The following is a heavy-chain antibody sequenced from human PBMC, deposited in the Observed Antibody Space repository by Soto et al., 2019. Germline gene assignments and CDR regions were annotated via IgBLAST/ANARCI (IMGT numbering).Heavy chain of an antibody. CDR1: GGSISSYY. D-gene: IGHD1-7*01. CDR3: ARVITGTKSRLYYYYYYMDV. CDR2: VYYSGST. V-gene: IGHV4-59*01. Sequence: SETLSLTCTVSGGSISSYYWSWIRQPPGKGLEWIGYVYYSGSTNYNPSLKSRVTISVDTSKNQFSLKLSSVTAADTAVYYCARVITGTKSRLYYYYYYMDVWGKGTTVTVSS. J-gene: IGHJ6*03.